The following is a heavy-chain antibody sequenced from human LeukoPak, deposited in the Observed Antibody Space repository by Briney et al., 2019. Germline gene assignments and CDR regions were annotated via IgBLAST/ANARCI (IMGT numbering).Heavy chain of an antibody. CDR3: ARNGGLRYFDWLADAFDI. CDR2: ISSSSSTI. J-gene: IGHJ3*02. Sequence: GGSLRLSCAASGFTFSSYSMNWVRQAPGKGLEWVSYISSSSSTIYYADSVKGRFTISRDNAQNSLYLQMNSLRAEDTAVYYCARNGGLRYFDWLADAFDIWGQGTMVTVSS. D-gene: IGHD3-9*01. V-gene: IGHV3-48*01. CDR1: GFTFSSYS.